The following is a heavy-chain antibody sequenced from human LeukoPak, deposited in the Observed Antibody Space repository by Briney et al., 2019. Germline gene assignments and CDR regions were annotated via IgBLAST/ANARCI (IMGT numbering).Heavy chain of an antibody. J-gene: IGHJ6*03. CDR1: GGTFSSYA. CDR3: AREYQLLKYYYMDV. D-gene: IGHD2-2*01. CDR2: IIPIFGTA. Sequence: SAKVSCKASGGTFSSYAINWVRQAPGQGLKWMGGIIPIFGTANYAQKFQGRVTITADEYTSTAYMELSSLRSEDTAVYYCAREYQLLKYYYMDVWGKGTTVTISS. V-gene: IGHV1-69*13.